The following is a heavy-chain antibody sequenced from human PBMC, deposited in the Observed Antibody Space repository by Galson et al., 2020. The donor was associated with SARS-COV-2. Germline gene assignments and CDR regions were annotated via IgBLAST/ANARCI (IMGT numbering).Heavy chain of an antibody. CDR1: GGSISSGGYY. D-gene: IGHD1-26*01. CDR3: ARAVEELPSYDPPRGGYWFDP. J-gene: IGHJ5*02. CDR2: IYYSGST. V-gene: IGHV4-31*03. Sequence: SETLSLTCTVSGGSISSGGYYWSWIRQHPGKGLEWIGYIYYSGSTYYNPSLKSRVTISVDTSKNQFSLKLSSVTAADTAVYYCARAVEELPSYDPPRGGYWFDPWGQGTLVTVSS.